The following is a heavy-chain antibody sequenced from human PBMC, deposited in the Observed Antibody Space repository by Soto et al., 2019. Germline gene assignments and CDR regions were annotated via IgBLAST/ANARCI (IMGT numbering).Heavy chain of an antibody. CDR2: ISGSGGST. D-gene: IGHD3-22*01. V-gene: IGHV3-23*01. CDR3: ADDIRFHYYYNI. Sequence: GGSLRLSCAASGFTFSSYAMSWVRQAQGKGLEWVSAISGSGGSTYYADSVKDRFTISRDNAKNTAYLQMNSLRARDRIEAYCADDIRFHYYYNIWGQGTLVTVSS. J-gene: IGHJ1*01. CDR1: GFTFSSYA.